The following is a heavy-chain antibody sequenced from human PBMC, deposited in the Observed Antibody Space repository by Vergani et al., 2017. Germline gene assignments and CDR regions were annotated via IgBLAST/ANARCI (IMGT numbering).Heavy chain of an antibody. D-gene: IGHD3-10*01. CDR1: GFTFSSYA. Sequence: EVQLLESGGGLVQPGGSLRLSCAASGFTFSSYAMSWVRQAPGKGLEWVSAISGSGGSTYYADSVKGRFTISRDNSKNTLYLQMNSLRAEDTAVYYCAKAPMVRGVIISPYFDYWGQGTLVTVSS. V-gene: IGHV3-23*01. CDR3: AKAPMVRGVIISPYFDY. CDR2: ISGSGGST. J-gene: IGHJ4*02.